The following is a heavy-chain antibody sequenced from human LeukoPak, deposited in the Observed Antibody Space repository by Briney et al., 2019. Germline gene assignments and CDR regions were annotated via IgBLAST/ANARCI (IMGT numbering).Heavy chain of an antibody. CDR1: GGSFSGYY. CDR3: ARLLGGY. CDR2: INHSGST. V-gene: IGHV4-34*01. Sequence: PSETLSLTCAVYGGSFSGYYWSWIRQPPGKGLEWIGEINHSGSTNYNPSLKSRVTISVDTSKNQFSLKLSSVIAADTAVYYCARLLGGYWGQGTLVTVSS. J-gene: IGHJ4*02. D-gene: IGHD2/OR15-2a*01.